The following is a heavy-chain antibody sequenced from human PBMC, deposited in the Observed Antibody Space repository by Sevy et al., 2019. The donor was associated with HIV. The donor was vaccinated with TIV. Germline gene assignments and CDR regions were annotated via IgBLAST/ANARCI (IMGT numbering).Heavy chain of an antibody. Sequence: SETLSLTCTVSGGSISSSSYYWGWIRQPPGKGLEWIGSIYYSGSTYYNPSLKGRVTISVDTSKNQFSLKLSSVTAADTAVYYCARSRSEELLWFGEFLRYYFDYWGQGTLVTVSS. CDR3: ARSRSEELLWFGEFLRYYFDY. D-gene: IGHD3-10*01. J-gene: IGHJ4*02. CDR1: GGSISSSSYY. V-gene: IGHV4-39*01. CDR2: IYYSGST.